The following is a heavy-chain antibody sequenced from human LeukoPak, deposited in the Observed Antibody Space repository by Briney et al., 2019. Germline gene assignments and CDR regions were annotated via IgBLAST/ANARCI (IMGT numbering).Heavy chain of an antibody. CDR1: GFTFSSYG. CDR3: AKDLSSSWYGLDY. Sequence: PGESLKISCAASGFTFSSYGMHWVRQAPGKGLEWVAVIWYDGSNKYYADSVKGRFTISRDNSENTLYLQMNSLRAEDTAVYYCAKDLSSSWYGLDYWGQGTLVTVSS. D-gene: IGHD6-13*01. V-gene: IGHV3-33*06. CDR2: IWYDGSNK. J-gene: IGHJ4*02.